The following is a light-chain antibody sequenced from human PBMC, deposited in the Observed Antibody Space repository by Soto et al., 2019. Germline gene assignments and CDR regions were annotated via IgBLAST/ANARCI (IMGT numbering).Light chain of an antibody. CDR1: VLAKKY. CDR3: YSAADNNRHAV. J-gene: IGLJ7*01. CDR2: KDS. V-gene: IGLV3-27*01. Sequence: SYELTQPSSVSVSPGQTARITCSGDVLAKKYARWFQQKPGQAPVLVIYKDSERPSGIPERFSGSSSGTTVTLTISGAQVEDEADYYCYSAADNNRHAVFGGGTQLTVL.